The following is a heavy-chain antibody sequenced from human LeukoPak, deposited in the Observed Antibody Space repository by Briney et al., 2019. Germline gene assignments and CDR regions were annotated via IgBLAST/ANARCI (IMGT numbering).Heavy chain of an antibody. CDR3: AKDTSIAVAGPHFDY. J-gene: IGHJ4*02. Sequence: GGSLRLSCAASGFTFSDYYMSWIRQAPGKGLEWVSYISSSGSTIYYADSVKGRFTISRDNAKNSLYLQMNSLRAEDTALYYCAKDTSIAVAGPHFDYWGQGTLVTVSS. CDR2: ISSSGSTI. D-gene: IGHD6-19*01. CDR1: GFTFSDYY. V-gene: IGHV3-11*01.